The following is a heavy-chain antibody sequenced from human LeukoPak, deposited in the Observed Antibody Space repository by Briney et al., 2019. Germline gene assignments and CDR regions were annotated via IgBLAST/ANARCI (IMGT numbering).Heavy chain of an antibody. V-gene: IGHV4-39*07. CDR3: AREGRRSDCSSTSRYAKLYNWFDP. D-gene: IGHD2-2*01. Sequence: PSETLSLTCTVSGGSIGSASSYWAWIRQPPGTGLEWIGIVYYTGGTYYNPSLKSRVTISGDTSKNQFSLKLSSVTAADTAVYYCAREGRRSDCSSTSRYAKLYNWFDPSGQGTLVTVSS. CDR2: VYYTGGT. J-gene: IGHJ5*02. CDR1: GGSIGSASSY.